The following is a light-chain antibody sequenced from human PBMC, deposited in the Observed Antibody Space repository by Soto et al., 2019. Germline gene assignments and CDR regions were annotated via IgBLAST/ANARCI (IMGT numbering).Light chain of an antibody. CDR3: QQYNNWPRT. CDR2: GAS. J-gene: IGKJ1*01. V-gene: IGKV3-15*01. Sequence: EIVISQSPFALAVSPGERATLSCRASQSVRSNLAWYQQKPGQAPRLLIFGASTRATGIPARFSGSGSGTEFTLTISSLQSEDFVVYYCQQYNNWPRTFGQGTKV. CDR1: QSVRSN.